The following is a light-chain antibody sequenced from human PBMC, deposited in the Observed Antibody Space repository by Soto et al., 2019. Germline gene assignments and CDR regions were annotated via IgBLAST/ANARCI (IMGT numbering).Light chain of an antibody. CDR2: DVS. J-gene: IGLJ1*01. Sequence: QSALTQPASVSGAAGESIAISCTGTSSDVGGYNYVSWYQHHPGKAPKLMVCDVSNRPSGVSNRFSGSKSGNTASLTISGLQAEDEADYYCSSYTSSSTYVFRTGTKLTVL. CDR1: SSDVGGYNY. CDR3: SSYTSSSTYV. V-gene: IGLV2-14*03.